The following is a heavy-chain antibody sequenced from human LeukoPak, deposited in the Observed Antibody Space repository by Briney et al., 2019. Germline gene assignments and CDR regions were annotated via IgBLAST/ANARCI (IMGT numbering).Heavy chain of an antibody. Sequence: PGGSLRLSCAASGFTFSSYSMNWVRQAPGKGLEWVSYISSSSSTIYYADSAKGRFTISRDNSKNTLYLQMNSLRAEDTAVYYCARVRFRRDGYKYGRDGAFDIWSQGTMVTVSS. V-gene: IGHV3-48*01. CDR2: ISSSSSTI. CDR3: ARVRFRRDGYKYGRDGAFDI. D-gene: IGHD5-24*01. J-gene: IGHJ3*02. CDR1: GFTFSSYS.